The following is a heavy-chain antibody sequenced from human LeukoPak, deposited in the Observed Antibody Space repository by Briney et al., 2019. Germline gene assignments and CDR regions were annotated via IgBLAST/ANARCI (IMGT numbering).Heavy chain of an antibody. V-gene: IGHV3-9*01. CDR1: GFTFDDYA. J-gene: IGHJ6*02. D-gene: IGHD6-13*01. Sequence: SGGSLRLSCAASGFTFDDYAMHWVRQAPGKGLEWVSGISWNSGSIGYADSVKGRFTISRDNAKNSLYLQMNSLRAEDTALYYCAKDRSSSANPYYYGMDVWGQGTTVTVSS. CDR3: AKDRSSSANPYYYGMDV. CDR2: ISWNSGSI.